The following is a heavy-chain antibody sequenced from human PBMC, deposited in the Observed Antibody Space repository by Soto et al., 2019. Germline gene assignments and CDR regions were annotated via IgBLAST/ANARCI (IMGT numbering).Heavy chain of an antibody. J-gene: IGHJ4*02. Sequence: GASVKVSCKASGGTFSSYAISWVRQAPGQRLEWMGGIIPIFGTANYAQKFQGRVTITADESTSTAYMELSSLRSEDTAVYYCATVQDFWSGSRPLYYFDYWGQGTLVTVSS. CDR3: ATVQDFWSGSRPLYYFDY. V-gene: IGHV1-69*13. CDR1: GGTFSSYA. CDR2: IIPIFGTA. D-gene: IGHD3-3*01.